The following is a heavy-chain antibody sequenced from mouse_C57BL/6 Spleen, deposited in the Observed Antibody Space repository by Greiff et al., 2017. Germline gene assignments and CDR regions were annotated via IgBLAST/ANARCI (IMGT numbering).Heavy chain of an antibody. J-gene: IGHJ4*01. Sequence: DVMLVESGGGLVQPGGSMKLSCAASGFTFSDAWMDWVRQSPEKGLEWVAEIRNKANNHATYYAESVKGRFTISRDDSKSSVYLQMNSLRAEDTGIYYCTRLYYYGSSYYAMDYWGQGTSVTVSS. CDR1: GFTFSDAW. D-gene: IGHD1-1*01. CDR2: IRNKANNHAT. CDR3: TRLYYYGSSYYAMDY. V-gene: IGHV6-6*01.